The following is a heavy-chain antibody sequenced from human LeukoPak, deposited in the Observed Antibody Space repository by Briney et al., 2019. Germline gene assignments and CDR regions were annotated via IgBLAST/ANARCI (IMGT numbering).Heavy chain of an antibody. Sequence: HWASVKVSCKASGGTFSSYAISWVRQAPGQGLEWMGGIIPIFGTANYAQKFQGRVTITADESTSTAYMELSSLRSEDTAVYYCARGRLELQYFGFDPWGQGTLVTVSS. V-gene: IGHV1-69*13. CDR2: IIPIFGTA. D-gene: IGHD1-7*01. J-gene: IGHJ5*02. CDR3: ARGRLELQYFGFDP. CDR1: GGTFSSYA.